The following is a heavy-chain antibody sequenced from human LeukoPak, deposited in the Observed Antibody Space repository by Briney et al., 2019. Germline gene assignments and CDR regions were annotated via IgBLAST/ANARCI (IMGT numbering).Heavy chain of an antibody. CDR2: ISAYNGNT. J-gene: IGHJ6*03. V-gene: IGHV1-18*01. D-gene: IGHD5-24*01. Sequence: ASVKVSCKASGYTFTSYGISWVRQAPGQGLEWMGWISAYNGNTNYAQKLQGRVTMTTDTSTSTAYMELSSLRSEDTAVYYCARGTIYYYYYYMDVWGKGTTVTVSS. CDR3: ARGTIYYYYYYMDV. CDR1: GYTFTSYG.